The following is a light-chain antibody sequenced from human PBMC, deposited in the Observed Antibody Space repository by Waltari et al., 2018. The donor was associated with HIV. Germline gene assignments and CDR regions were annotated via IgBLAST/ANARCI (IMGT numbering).Light chain of an antibody. Sequence: QSVLTQPPSVSAAPGQTVTLPCSGTSSNIGTNYVSWYHQVPGTTPKLLIYETSKRPSGIPDRFSGSKSGTSATLGITGVQTADEADYYCGTWDDSLGAVVFGGGTRVTV. CDR1: SSNIGTNY. J-gene: IGLJ2*01. CDR2: ETS. V-gene: IGLV1-51*02. CDR3: GTWDDSLGAVV.